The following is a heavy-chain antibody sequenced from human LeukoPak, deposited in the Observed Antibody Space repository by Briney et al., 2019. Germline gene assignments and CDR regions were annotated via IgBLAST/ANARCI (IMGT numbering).Heavy chain of an antibody. CDR3: AKDERYNWNDYYYYYMDV. V-gene: IGHV3-64*01. Sequence: GGSLRLSCAASGFTFSSYAMHWVRQAPGKGLEYVSAISSNGGSTYYANSVKGRFTISRDNSKNTLYLQMGSLRAEDMAVYYCAKDERYNWNDYYYYYMDVWGKGTTVTVSS. J-gene: IGHJ6*03. D-gene: IGHD1-1*01. CDR1: GFTFSSYA. CDR2: ISSNGGST.